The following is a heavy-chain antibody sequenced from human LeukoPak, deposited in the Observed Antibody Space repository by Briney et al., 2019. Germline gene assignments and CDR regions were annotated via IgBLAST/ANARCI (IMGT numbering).Heavy chain of an antibody. CDR3: ERDRNWKHRDYYYYYGMDV. J-gene: IGHJ6*01. D-gene: IGHD1-1*01. V-gene: IGHV3-21*01. Sequence: GGSLILSGASSGFTFSSDSMNWVGQAAGKGLDWVSSISSSSSYIYYADSVKGRFTSSKDNAKNSLYMQMNSLSGEDTAVYSCERDRNWKHRDYYYYYGMDVWGPGTTVTVSS. CDR2: ISSSSSYI. CDR1: GFTFSSDS.